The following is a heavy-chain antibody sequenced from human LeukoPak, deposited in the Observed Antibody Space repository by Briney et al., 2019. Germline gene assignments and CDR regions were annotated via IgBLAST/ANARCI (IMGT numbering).Heavy chain of an antibody. V-gene: IGHV4-34*01. Sequence: PSETLSLTCAVYGGSFSGYYWSWIRQPPGKGLEWIGEINHSGSTNYNPSLKSRVTISVDTSKNQFSLKLSSVTAADTAVYYCARVGIYDYWGQGTLVTVSS. J-gene: IGHJ4*02. CDR2: INHSGST. CDR1: GGSFSGYY. CDR3: ARVGIYDY.